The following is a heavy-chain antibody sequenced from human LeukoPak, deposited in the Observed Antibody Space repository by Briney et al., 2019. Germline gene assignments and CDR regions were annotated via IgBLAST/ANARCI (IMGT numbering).Heavy chain of an antibody. CDR3: TRDQDGGPDMVPDY. CDR1: GFTFSSYW. CDR2: IRSKAYGGTT. D-gene: IGHD3-10*01. V-gene: IGHV3-49*04. Sequence: QPGGSLRLSCAASGFTFSSYWMSWVRQAPGKGLEWVGFIRSKAYGGTTEYAASVKGRLTISRDDSKSIAYLRMNSLKTEDTAVYYCTRDQDGGPDMVPDYWGQGTLVTVSS. J-gene: IGHJ4*02.